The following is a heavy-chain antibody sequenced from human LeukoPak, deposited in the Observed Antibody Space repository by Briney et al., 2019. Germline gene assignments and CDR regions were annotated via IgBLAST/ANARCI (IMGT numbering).Heavy chain of an antibody. CDR3: ARDLYSSSWYSLSYYYGMDV. V-gene: IGHV3-64*01. CDR2: ISSNGGST. J-gene: IGHJ6*02. CDR1: GFTFSSYA. Sequence: GGSLRLSCAASGFTFSSYAMHWVRQAPGKGLEYVSAISSNGGSTYYANSVKGRFTISRDNSKNTLYLQMGSLRAEDMAVYYCARDLYSSSWYSLSYYYGMDVWGQGTTVTVPS. D-gene: IGHD6-13*01.